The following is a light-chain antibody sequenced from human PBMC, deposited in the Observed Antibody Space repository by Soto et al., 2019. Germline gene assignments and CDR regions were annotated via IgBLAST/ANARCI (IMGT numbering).Light chain of an antibody. CDR1: QDISSW. Sequence: DIQMTQSPSSVSASVGDRVTITCRASQDISSWLAWYQQKPGKVPKLLIYAASRLQSGVPSRFSGSGSGTGFILTISSLQPEDFATYYCQQANSFPYTFGQGTKLEIK. V-gene: IGKV1-12*01. CDR3: QQANSFPYT. J-gene: IGKJ2*01. CDR2: AAS.